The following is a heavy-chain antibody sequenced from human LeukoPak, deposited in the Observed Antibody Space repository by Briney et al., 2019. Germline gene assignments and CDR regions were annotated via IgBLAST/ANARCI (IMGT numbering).Heavy chain of an antibody. CDR3: ARNYGDYGNYFDY. CDR2: IYYSGST. V-gene: IGHV4-59*08. Sequence: PSETLSLTCTVSGGSISSYYWSWIRQPPGKGLEWIGYIYYSGSTNYNPSLKSRVTISVDTSKNQFSLKLSSVTAADTAVYYCARNYGDYGNYFDYWGQGTLVTVSS. CDR1: GGSISSYY. J-gene: IGHJ4*02. D-gene: IGHD4-17*01.